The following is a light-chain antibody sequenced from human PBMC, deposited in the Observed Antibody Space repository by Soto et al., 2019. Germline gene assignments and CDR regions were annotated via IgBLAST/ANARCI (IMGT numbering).Light chain of an antibody. CDR2: EVS. CDR1: SSDVGAHNY. Sequence: QSVLTQPPSASGSPGQSVAISCTGTSSDVGAHNYVAWYQQHPGKVPKLMIYEVSKRPSGVPDRFSGSKSGNTASWTVSGLQAGDEADYCCSSYAGSDVFVFGIGTKVTGL. V-gene: IGLV2-8*01. CDR3: SSYAGSDVFV. J-gene: IGLJ1*01.